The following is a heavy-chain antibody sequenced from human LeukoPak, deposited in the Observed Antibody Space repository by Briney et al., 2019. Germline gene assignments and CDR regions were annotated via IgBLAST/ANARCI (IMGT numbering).Heavy chain of an antibody. V-gene: IGHV3-7*01. CDR1: GFTFSSYW. CDR2: IKQDGSEK. CDR3: ARGFSKGRGVKGGY. Sequence: PGGSLRLSCAASGFTFSSYWMSWVRQAPGKGLEWVANIKQDGSEKYYVDSVKGRFTISRDNAKNSLYLQMNSLRAEDTAVYYCARGFSKGRGVKGGYWGQGTLVTVSS. D-gene: IGHD3-10*01. J-gene: IGHJ4*02.